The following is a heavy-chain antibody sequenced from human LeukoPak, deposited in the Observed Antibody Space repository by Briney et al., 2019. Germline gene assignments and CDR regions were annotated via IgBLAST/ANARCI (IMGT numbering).Heavy chain of an antibody. D-gene: IGHD5-18*01. J-gene: IGHJ4*02. CDR2: IWYDGSNK. V-gene: IGHV3-33*01. Sequence: QPGGSLRLSCAASGFTFSSYAMHWVRQAPGKGLEWLAVIWYDGSNKYYADSVKGRFTISRDNSKNTLYLQMNSLRAEDTAVYYCARDSYGLDYWGQGTLVTVSS. CDR3: ARDSYGLDY. CDR1: GFTFSSYA.